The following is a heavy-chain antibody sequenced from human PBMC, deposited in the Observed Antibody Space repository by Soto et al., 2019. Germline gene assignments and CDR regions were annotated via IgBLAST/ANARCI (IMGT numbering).Heavy chain of an antibody. CDR3: ATADMYYYDSSAHFDY. D-gene: IGHD3-22*01. J-gene: IGHJ4*02. V-gene: IGHV4-31*03. CDR2: IYYSGST. CDR1: GGSISSGGYY. Sequence: SETLSLTCTVSGGSISSGGYYWSWIRQHPGKGLEWIGYIYYSGSTYYNPSLKSRVTISVDTSKNQFSLKLSSATAADTAVYYCATADMYYYDSSAHFDYWGQGTLVTVSS.